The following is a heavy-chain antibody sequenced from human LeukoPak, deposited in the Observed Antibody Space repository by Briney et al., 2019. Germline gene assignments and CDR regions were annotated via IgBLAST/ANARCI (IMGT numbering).Heavy chain of an antibody. CDR1: GFTFSSYA. J-gene: IGHJ3*02. D-gene: IGHD2-2*01. Sequence: PGGSLRLSCAASGFTFSSYAMSWVRQAPGKGLEWVSAISGSGGSTYYADSVKGRFTISRDNSKNTLYLQMNSLRAEDTAVYYCAKSAACSSTSCAMGDAFDIWGQETMVTVSS. CDR2: ISGSGGST. CDR3: AKSAACSSTSCAMGDAFDI. V-gene: IGHV3-23*01.